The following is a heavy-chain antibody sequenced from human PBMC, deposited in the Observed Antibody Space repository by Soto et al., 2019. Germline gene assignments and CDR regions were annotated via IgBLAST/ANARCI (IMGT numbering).Heavy chain of an antibody. CDR2: IKSKTDGGTT. CDR3: TTQWPMVRGVIVY. V-gene: IGHV3-15*01. Sequence: EVQLVESGGGLVKPGGSLRLSGAASGFTFSDAWMSWVRQAPGKGLEWVGRIKSKTDGGTTDYAAPVKGRFTISRDDSKNTLYLQMNSLQSDDTAVYFCTTQWPMVRGVIVYWGQGTLVTVSS. D-gene: IGHD3-10*01. CDR1: GFTFSDAW. J-gene: IGHJ4*02.